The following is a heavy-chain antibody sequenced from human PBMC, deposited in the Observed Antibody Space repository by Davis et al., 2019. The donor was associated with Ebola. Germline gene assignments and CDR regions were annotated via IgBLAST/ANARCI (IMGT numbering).Heavy chain of an antibody. J-gene: IGHJ4*02. CDR1: GFTFSGSA. CDR2: IRSKANSYAT. D-gene: IGHD4-11*01. Sequence: GGSLRLSCAASGFTFSGSAMHWVRQASGKGLEWVGRIRSKANSYATAYAASMKGRFTISRDDSKNTAYLQMNSLKTEDTAVYYCTTTTTASDYWGQGTLVTVSS. CDR3: TTTTTASDY. V-gene: IGHV3-73*01.